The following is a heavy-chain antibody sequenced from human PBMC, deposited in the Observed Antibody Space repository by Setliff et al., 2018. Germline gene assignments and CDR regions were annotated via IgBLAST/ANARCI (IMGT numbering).Heavy chain of an antibody. V-gene: IGHV1-18*01. Sequence: ASVKVSCKASGYTFTSYGISWVRQAPGQGLEWMGWISAYNGNTNYAQXXQGRVTMTTDTSTSTAYMELRSLRSEDTAVYYCARDMIVDFIRGGGWFDPWGQGTLVTVS. CDR2: ISAYNGNT. CDR3: ARDMIVDFIRGGGWFDP. D-gene: IGHD3-22*01. J-gene: IGHJ5*02. CDR1: GYTFTSYG.